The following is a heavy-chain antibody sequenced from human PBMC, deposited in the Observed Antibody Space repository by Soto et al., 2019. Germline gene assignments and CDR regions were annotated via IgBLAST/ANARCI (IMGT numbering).Heavy chain of an antibody. D-gene: IGHD4-17*01. J-gene: IGHJ4*02. V-gene: IGHV5-10-1*01. CDR1: GYTFTSYW. Sequence: PGESLKISCKGSGYTFTSYWISWVRQMPGKCLEWIGRIDASDSQTNYSPSFTGHVTISADKSFNTVYLQWSSLKASDTAMYYCARLDFGDYVYSFDNWGQGTLVTVSS. CDR3: ARLDFGDYVYSFDN. CDR2: IDASDSQT.